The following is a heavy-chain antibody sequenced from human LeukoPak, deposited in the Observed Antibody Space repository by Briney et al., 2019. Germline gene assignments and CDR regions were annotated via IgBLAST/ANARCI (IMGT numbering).Heavy chain of an antibody. CDR3: AKNKDAGYSYGPDFDY. Sequence: QPGGSLRLSCAASGFTFSSYAMSWVRQAPGKWLEWVSAISGSGGSTYYADSVKGRFTISRDNSKNTLYLQMNSLRAEDTAVYYCAKNKDAGYSYGPDFDYWGQGTLVTVSS. V-gene: IGHV3-23*01. CDR1: GFTFSSYA. J-gene: IGHJ4*02. D-gene: IGHD5-18*01. CDR2: ISGSGGST.